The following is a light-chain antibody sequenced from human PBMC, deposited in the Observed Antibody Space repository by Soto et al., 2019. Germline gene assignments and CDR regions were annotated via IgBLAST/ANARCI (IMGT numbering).Light chain of an antibody. Sequence: DIQMTQSPSSLSASVGDRVTITCRASQGISNYLVWYQQKPGKVPKLLIYAASTLQSGVPSRFSGRGSGTDFTLTISSLQPEDVATYYGQKYNSALGACGQGTKVEIK. J-gene: IGKJ1*01. CDR1: QGISNY. V-gene: IGKV1-27*01. CDR3: QKYNSALGA. CDR2: AAS.